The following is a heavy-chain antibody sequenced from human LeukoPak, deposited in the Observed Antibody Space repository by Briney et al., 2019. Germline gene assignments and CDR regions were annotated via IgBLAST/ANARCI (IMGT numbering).Heavy chain of an antibody. CDR3: ARVIGALGYGDYFDY. V-gene: IGHV4-4*07. CDR2: IYTSGST. D-gene: IGHD4-17*01. J-gene: IGHJ4*02. CDR1: GGSISSYY. Sequence: PSETLSLTCTVSGGSISSYYWSWIRQPAGKGLEWIGRIYTSGSTNYNPSLKSRVTMSVDTSKNQFSLKLSPVTAADTAVYYCARVIGALGYGDYFDYWGQGTLVTVSS.